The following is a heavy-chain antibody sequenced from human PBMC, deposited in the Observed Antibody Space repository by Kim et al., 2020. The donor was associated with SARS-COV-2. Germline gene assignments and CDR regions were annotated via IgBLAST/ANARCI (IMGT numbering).Heavy chain of an antibody. CDR2: INHSGST. D-gene: IGHD6-13*01. Sequence: SETLSLTCAVYGGSFSGYYWSWIRQPPGKGLEWIGEINHSGSTNYNPSLKSRVTISVDTSKNQFSLKLSSVTAADTAVYYCARGPLRGAAGTHPWGQGTLVTVSS. V-gene: IGHV4-34*01. CDR3: ARGPLRGAAGTHP. CDR1: GGSFSGYY. J-gene: IGHJ5*02.